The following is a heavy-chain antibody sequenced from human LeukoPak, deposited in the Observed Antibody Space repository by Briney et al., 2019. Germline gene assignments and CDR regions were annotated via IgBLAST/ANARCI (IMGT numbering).Heavy chain of an antibody. J-gene: IGHJ4*02. V-gene: IGHV4-39*01. CDR2: IYYSGSI. D-gene: IGHD7-27*01. CDR3: ASLPPAQTGDLNLDY. Sequence: SETLSLTCTVSGGSISSSSYYWGWIRQPPGKGLEWIGSIYYSGSIYYNPSLKSRVTISVDTSKNQFSLKLSSVTAADTAVYYCASLPPAQTGDLNLDYWGQGTLVTVSS. CDR1: GGSISSSSYY.